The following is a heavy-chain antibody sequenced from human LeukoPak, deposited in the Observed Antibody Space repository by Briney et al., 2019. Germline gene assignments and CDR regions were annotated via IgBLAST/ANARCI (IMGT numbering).Heavy chain of an antibody. CDR1: GASIKSSRYY. D-gene: IGHD3-9*01. J-gene: IGHJ5*02. CDR2: IYYSGNT. V-gene: IGHV4-39*07. CDR3: ARDSDIYGAYCDP. Sequence: SETLSLTCTVSGASIKSSRYYWGWIRQPPGKGLEWIGSIYYSGNTYYNPSLKSRVTISVDTSKKPSSLKLASVTAADTAVYYCARDSDIYGAYCDPWGEGTLVTVSS.